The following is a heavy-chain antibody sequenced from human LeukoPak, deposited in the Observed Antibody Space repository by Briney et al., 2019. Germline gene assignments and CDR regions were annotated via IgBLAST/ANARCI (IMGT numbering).Heavy chain of an antibody. D-gene: IGHD3-22*01. CDR1: GFTFSSYA. CDR2: ISGNDGST. Sequence: GGTLRLSCAASGFTFSSYAMTWVRQAPGKGLEWVSAISGNDGSTCYADSVKGRFTISRDNSKNTVYLQMNSLRAEDTAVYYCAKGRHGSGYSSGDYWGQGTLVTVSS. J-gene: IGHJ4*02. V-gene: IGHV3-23*01. CDR3: AKGRHGSGYSSGDY.